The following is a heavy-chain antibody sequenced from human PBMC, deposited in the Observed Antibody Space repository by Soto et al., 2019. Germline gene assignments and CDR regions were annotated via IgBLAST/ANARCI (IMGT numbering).Heavy chain of an antibody. J-gene: IGHJ4*02. D-gene: IGHD3-22*01. CDR2: IYYSGST. CDR1: GGSISSSSYF. Sequence: SETLSLTCTVSGGSISSSSYFWGWIRQPPGKGLEWIGSIYYSGSTYYNPSLKSRVTISVDTSKNQFSLKLSSVTAADTAVYYCARKTRTYYYDSSGYSDLDYWXQGTLVTVSS. V-gene: IGHV4-39*01. CDR3: ARKTRTYYYDSSGYSDLDY.